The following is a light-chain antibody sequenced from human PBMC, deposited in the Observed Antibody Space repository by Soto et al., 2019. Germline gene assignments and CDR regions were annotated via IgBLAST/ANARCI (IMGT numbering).Light chain of an antibody. CDR1: QSLNSN. CDR2: GES. J-gene: IGKJ1*01. V-gene: IGKV3-15*01. Sequence: ILMTQSPATLSVSPGERVTLSCRARQSLNSNLAWYQQRPGQAPRLLIYGESTRATGIPARFSGSGPGTEFTPTISSLQSEDFAVYYCQQYNNWWTFGQGTKGEIK. CDR3: QQYNNWWT.